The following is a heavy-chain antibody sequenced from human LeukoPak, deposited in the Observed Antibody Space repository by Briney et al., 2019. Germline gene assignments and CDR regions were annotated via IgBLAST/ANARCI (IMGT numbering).Heavy chain of an antibody. D-gene: IGHD3-10*01. J-gene: IGHJ2*01. CDR3: ARDFGL. CDR1: GASMISNNW. Sequence: SGTLSLTCAVSGASMISNNWWNWFRQSPGKGLEWIGEIYHSGSPNYNPSLKSRVPISVDKSKNEYSLILTSVTAADTAVYFCARDFGLWGRGTLVTVSS. V-gene: IGHV4-4*02. CDR2: IYHSGSP.